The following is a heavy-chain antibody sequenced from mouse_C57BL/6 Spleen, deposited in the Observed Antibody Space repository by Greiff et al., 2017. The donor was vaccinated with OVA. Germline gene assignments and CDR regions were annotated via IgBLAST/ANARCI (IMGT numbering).Heavy chain of an antibody. Sequence: QVHVKQPGAELVKPGASVKLSCKASGYTFTSYWMHWVKQRPGQGLEWIGMIHPNSGSTNYNEKFKSKATLTVDKSSSTAYMQLSSLTSEDSAVYYCAKDVDYYAMDYWGQGTSVTVSS. J-gene: IGHJ4*01. CDR2: IHPNSGST. V-gene: IGHV1-64*01. CDR1: GYTFTSYW. CDR3: AKDVDYYAMDY.